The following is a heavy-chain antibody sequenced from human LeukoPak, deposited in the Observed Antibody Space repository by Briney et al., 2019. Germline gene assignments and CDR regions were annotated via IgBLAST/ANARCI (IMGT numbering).Heavy chain of an antibody. CDR3: ARVGRSYDYVWGTHVTGMGV. CDR2: IHYSGSS. Sequence: SETLSLTCTVSGDSTSNFYWNWIRQSPGKGLEWIGNIHYSGSSVYNPSLKSRVTISVDTSKNQFSLKLSSVTAADTAVYYCARVGRSYDYVWGTHVTGMGVWGQGTTVTVSS. V-gene: IGHV4-59*12. CDR1: GDSTSNFY. D-gene: IGHD3-16*01. J-gene: IGHJ6*02.